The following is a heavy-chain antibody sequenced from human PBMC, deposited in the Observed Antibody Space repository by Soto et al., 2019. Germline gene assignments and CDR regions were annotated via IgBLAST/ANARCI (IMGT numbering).Heavy chain of an antibody. J-gene: IGHJ1*01. D-gene: IGHD6-13*01. Sequence: PGGSLRLSCVASGLTVSHNYMAWVRQAPEMGLEWVSGINWNSGSIGYGDSVKGRFAISRDNAKNSLHLQMNSLSAEDTAFYYCVKDESINWYSGHFRHWGQGTLVTVSS. CDR2: INWNSGSI. CDR3: VKDESINWYSGHFRH. V-gene: IGHV3-9*01. CDR1: GLTVSHNY.